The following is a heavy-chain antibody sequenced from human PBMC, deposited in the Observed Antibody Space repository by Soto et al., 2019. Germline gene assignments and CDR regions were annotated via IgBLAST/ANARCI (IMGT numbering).Heavy chain of an antibody. CDR3: VAEGSTSGWNEWGFDS. D-gene: IGHD6-19*01. J-gene: IGHJ4*02. CDR2: IKKRTDGGTT. CDR1: GFTFFNAW. V-gene: IGHV3-15*01. Sequence: GGSLRLSCAASGFTFFNAWMSWVRQAPGKGLEWVGRIKKRTDGGTTDHAGPVKDRFTISRDDSKNMLYLQMNSLTTEDTGVYYCVAEGSTSGWNEWGFDSWGPGTLVTVSS.